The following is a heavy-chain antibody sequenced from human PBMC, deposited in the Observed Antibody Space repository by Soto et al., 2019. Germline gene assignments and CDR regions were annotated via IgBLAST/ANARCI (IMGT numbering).Heavy chain of an antibody. CDR2: TRNKANSYTT. D-gene: IGHD6-25*01. V-gene: IGHV3-72*01. CDR1: GFIFSDHY. Sequence: PGGSLRLSCAVSGFIFSDHYMDWVRQAPGKGLEWVGRTRNKANSYTTEYAASVRGRFTISRDGSKNSLYLQMNSLRTEDTAIYYCARAKSSSGSYYSDYWGRGTLVTVSS. J-gene: IGHJ4*02. CDR3: ARAKSSSGSYYSDY.